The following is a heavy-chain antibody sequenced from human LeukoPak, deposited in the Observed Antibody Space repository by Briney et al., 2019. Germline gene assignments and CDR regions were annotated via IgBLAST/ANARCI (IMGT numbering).Heavy chain of an antibody. J-gene: IGHJ4*02. V-gene: IGHV4-4*07. CDR2: IHTNGRP. CDR3: ARGWSR. Sequence: SETLSLTCTVSGGSISSYYWSWIRQPAGKGLEWIGRIHTNGRPNYHPSLKSRVTMSLDTSKTQFSLKLSSVTAADTAVYYCARGWSRWGQGTLVAVSS. D-gene: IGHD6-13*01. CDR1: GGSISSYY.